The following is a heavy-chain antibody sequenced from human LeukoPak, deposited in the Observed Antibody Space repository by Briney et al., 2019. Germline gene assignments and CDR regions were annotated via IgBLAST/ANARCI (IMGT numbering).Heavy chain of an antibody. J-gene: IGHJ3*02. CDR2: ISGSGGTA. Sequence: GSLRLSCAASGFTFSIYAMSWVRQAPGKGLEWVSAISGSGGTAYYADSVKGRFAISRDNSKNTLYLQMNSLRAEDTAVYYCAREGRAFDIWGQGTMVTVSS. CDR3: AREGRAFDI. CDR1: GFTFSIYA. V-gene: IGHV3-23*01.